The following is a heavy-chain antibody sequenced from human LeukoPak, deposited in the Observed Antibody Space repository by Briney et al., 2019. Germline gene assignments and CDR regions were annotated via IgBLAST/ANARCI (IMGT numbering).Heavy chain of an antibody. V-gene: IGHV4-59*01. CDR1: GGSISSYY. Sequence: SETLSLTCTVSGGSISSYYWSWIRHPPGKGLEWIGYIYYSGSTNYNPSLKSRVTISVDTSKNQFSLKLSSVTAADTAVYYCARGPRRYCSGGSCYFSGSWFDPWGQGTLVTVSS. CDR2: IYYSGST. J-gene: IGHJ5*02. D-gene: IGHD2-15*01. CDR3: ARGPRRYCSGGSCYFSGSWFDP.